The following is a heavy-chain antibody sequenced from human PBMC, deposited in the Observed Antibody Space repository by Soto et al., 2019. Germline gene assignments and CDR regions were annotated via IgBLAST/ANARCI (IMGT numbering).Heavy chain of an antibody. CDR3: AKDRGGSYPEAYYYYGMDV. J-gene: IGHJ6*02. CDR2: ISYHGTTQ. Sequence: GGSLRLSCEASGFTFSSYGMHWVRQAPGKGLEWVAVISYHGTTQYYAGSVKGRFTISRDNSKNTLYLQMNSLRADDTAVFFCAKDRGGSYPEAYYYYGMDVWGQGTTVTVSS. D-gene: IGHD1-26*01. CDR1: GFTFSSYG. V-gene: IGHV3-30*18.